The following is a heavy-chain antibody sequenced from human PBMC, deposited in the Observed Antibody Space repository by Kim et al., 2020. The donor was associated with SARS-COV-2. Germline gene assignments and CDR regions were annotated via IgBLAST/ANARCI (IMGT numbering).Heavy chain of an antibody. V-gene: IGHV3-23*01. Sequence: GGSMRLSCVVSDFMFSKYGMSWVRQAPGKGLEWISGISGSGIDPKYADSVRGRFTISSDNSKNTLNLQMSSLRVEDTAVYYCAKGIVDNYWSPWDYWG. D-gene: IGHD1-26*01. CDR3: AKGIVDNYWSPWDY. CDR1: DFMFSKYG. CDR2: ISGSGIDP. J-gene: IGHJ4*01.